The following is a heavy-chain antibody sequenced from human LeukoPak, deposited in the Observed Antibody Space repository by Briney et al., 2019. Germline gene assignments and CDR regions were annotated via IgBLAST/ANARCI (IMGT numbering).Heavy chain of an antibody. J-gene: IGHJ4*02. CDR2: ISGSGGST. D-gene: IGHD6-19*01. CDR3: AKWGEGRYSSGWYDG. CDR1: GFTFGSSA. V-gene: IGHV3-23*01. Sequence: GGSLRLSCAASGFTFGSSAMSWVRQAPGKGLEWVSAISGSGGSTYYADSVKGRFTISRDNSKNTLYLQMDSLRAEDTAVYYCAKWGEGRYSSGWYDGWGQGTLVTVSS.